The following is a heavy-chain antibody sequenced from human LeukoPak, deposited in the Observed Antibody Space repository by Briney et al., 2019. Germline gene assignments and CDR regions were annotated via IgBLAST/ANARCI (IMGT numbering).Heavy chain of an antibody. J-gene: IGHJ4*02. D-gene: IGHD2-2*01. Sequence: GGSLRLSCAASGFTFSSYGMHWVRQAPGKGLEWEAFIRYDGGNKYYADSVKGRFTISRDNSKNTLYLQMNSLRAEDTAVYYCAKDMSRVVPAAIGDYWGQGTLVTVSS. V-gene: IGHV3-30*02. CDR2: IRYDGGNK. CDR3: AKDMSRVVPAAIGDY. CDR1: GFTFSSYG.